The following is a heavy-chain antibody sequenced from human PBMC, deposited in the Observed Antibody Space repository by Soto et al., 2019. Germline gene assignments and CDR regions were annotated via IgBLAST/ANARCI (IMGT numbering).Heavy chain of an antibody. Sequence: GESLKISCQGSGYSFTDYWIGWVRQMPWKGLEWMGIIYPGDSDTRYSPSFQCQVTITADKAINTAYLQWSSLKASDTEMYYCARHRIKHLGAYDFWGQGTMVTV. V-gene: IGHV5-51*01. J-gene: IGHJ3*01. CDR1: GYSFTDYW. CDR3: ARHRIKHLGAYDF. CDR2: IYPGDSDT.